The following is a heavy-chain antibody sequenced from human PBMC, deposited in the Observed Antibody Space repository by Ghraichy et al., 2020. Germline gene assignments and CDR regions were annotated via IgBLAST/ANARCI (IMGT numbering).Heavy chain of an antibody. J-gene: IGHJ6*02. CDR2: ISWNSGSI. CDR1: GFTFDDYA. Sequence: GGSLRLSCAASGFTFDDYAMHWVRQAPGKGLEWVSGISWNSGSIGYADSVKGRFTISRDNAKNSLYLQMTSLRAEDTALYYCAKAFVDSSSSVYYYYGMDVWGQGTTVTVSS. D-gene: IGHD6-6*01. V-gene: IGHV3-9*01. CDR3: AKAFVDSSSSVYYYYGMDV.